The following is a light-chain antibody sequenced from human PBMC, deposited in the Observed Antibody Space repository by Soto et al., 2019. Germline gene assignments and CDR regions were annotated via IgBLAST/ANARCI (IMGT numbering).Light chain of an antibody. CDR2: YDD. Sequence: QSVLTQPPSVSAAPRQRVTISCSGSSSNIENNAVNWYQQLPGKAPKLLIYYDDLLSSGVSDRFSGSKSGTSASLAISGLQAEDEADYYCSSWDDILHGVVFGGGTKLTVL. J-gene: IGLJ3*02. CDR1: SSNIENNA. V-gene: IGLV1-36*01. CDR3: SSWDDILHGVV.